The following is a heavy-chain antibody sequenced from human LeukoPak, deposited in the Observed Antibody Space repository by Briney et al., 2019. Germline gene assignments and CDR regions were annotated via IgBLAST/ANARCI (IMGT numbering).Heavy chain of an antibody. CDR1: GFTSRAFG. CDR2: ISYDGSNK. J-gene: IGHJ6*02. D-gene: IGHD5-18*01. Sequence: PGRSLRLSGPASGFTSRAFGMHWVRQAPGRGLEWLAVISYDGSNKYYADSVKGRFTISRDNSKNTLYLQMNSLRAEDTAVYYCAKGYSYEHYYGMDVWGQGTTVTVSS. CDR3: AKGYSYEHYYGMDV. V-gene: IGHV3-30*18.